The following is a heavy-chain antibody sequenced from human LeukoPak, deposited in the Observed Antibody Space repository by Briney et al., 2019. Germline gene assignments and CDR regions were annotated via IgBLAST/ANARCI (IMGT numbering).Heavy chain of an antibody. D-gene: IGHD5-12*01. Sequence: PGGSLRLSCAASGFTFSSYWMHWVRQAPGKGLVWVSRINSDGSSTSHADSVKGRFTISRDSSKNILHLQMNSLRAEDTAVYYCARGPSGYHNTGGQGTLVTVSS. J-gene: IGHJ4*02. CDR1: GFTFSSYW. CDR2: INSDGSST. V-gene: IGHV3-74*01. CDR3: ARGPSGYHNT.